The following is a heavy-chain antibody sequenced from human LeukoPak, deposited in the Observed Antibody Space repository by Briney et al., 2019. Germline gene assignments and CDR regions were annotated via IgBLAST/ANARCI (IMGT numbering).Heavy chain of an antibody. V-gene: IGHV4-61*09. J-gene: IGHJ5*02. D-gene: IGHD3-10*01. Sequence: SETLSLTCTVSGGSISSGSYYWSWIRQPAGKGLEWIGHIYTSGSTNYNPSLKSRVTISVDTSKNQFSLKLSSVTAADTAVYYCARGGRFDITNWFDPWGQGTLVTVSS. CDR2: IYTSGST. CDR1: GGSISSGSYY. CDR3: ARGGRFDITNWFDP.